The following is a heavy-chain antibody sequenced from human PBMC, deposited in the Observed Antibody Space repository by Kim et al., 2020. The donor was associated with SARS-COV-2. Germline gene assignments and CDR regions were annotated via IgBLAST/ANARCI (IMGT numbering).Heavy chain of an antibody. D-gene: IGHD1-26*01. V-gene: IGHV4-61*01. CDR1: GGSVNSGSYY. Sequence: SETLSLTCTVSGGSVNSGSYYWSWIRQPPGKGLEWIGYIYYSGSTNYNPSLKSRVTISVDTSKNQFSLKLSSVTAADTAVYYCARRNQGANDAFDIWGQGTMVTVSS. CDR2: IYYSGST. CDR3: ARRNQGANDAFDI. J-gene: IGHJ3*02.